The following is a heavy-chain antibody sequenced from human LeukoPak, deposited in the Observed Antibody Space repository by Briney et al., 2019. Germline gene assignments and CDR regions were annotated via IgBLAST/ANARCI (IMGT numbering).Heavy chain of an antibody. V-gene: IGHV4-34*01. CDR2: INHSGST. J-gene: IGHJ6*03. CDR1: GGSFSGYY. D-gene: IGHD5-18*01. CDR3: ARESPLRGYSYGYLGYYYYYMDV. Sequence: PSETLSLTCAVYGGSFSGYYWSWIRQPPGKGLEWIGEINHSGSTNYNPSLKSRVTISVDTSKNQFSLRLSSVTAADTAVYYCARESPLRGYSYGYLGYYYYYMDVWGKGTTVTVSS.